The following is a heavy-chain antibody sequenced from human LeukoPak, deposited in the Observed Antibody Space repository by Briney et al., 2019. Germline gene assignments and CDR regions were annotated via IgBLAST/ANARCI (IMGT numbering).Heavy chain of an antibody. CDR2: INHSGSS. CDR3: ARGEDGDYYCQH. Sequence: SETLSLTCSVSGGSLSSRSNYWGWIRQPPGKGLEWIGEINHSGSSNYNPSLKSRVTISVDTSKNQFSLKLSSVTAADTAVYYCARGEDGDYYCQHWGQGTLVTVSS. CDR1: GGSLSSRSNY. D-gene: IGHD4-17*01. J-gene: IGHJ1*01. V-gene: IGHV4-39*07.